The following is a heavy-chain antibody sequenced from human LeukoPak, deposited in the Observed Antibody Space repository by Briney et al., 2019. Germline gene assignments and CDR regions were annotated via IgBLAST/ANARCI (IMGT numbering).Heavy chain of an antibody. CDR2: LGSSIRYV. J-gene: IGHJ4*02. Sequence: KPGGSLRLSCAASGFSISIYNMNWVRQAPGKGLEWVSFLGSSIRYVKYADLVKGRFTISRDDAKNSLYLQMNSLRVEDTAVYYCARDPRIATAGYYFDSWGQGVLVTVSS. CDR1: GFSISIYN. D-gene: IGHD6-13*01. V-gene: IGHV3-21*01. CDR3: ARDPRIATAGYYFDS.